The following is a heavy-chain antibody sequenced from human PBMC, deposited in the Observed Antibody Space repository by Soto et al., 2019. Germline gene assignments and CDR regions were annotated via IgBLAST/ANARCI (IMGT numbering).Heavy chain of an antibody. V-gene: IGHV1-69*01. CDR2: IIPIFGTA. CDR1: GGTFSSYA. D-gene: IGHD2-15*01. CDR3: ASDWGMVADKLDYYYGMDV. J-gene: IGHJ6*02. Sequence: QVQLVQSGAEVKKPGSSVKFSCKASGGTFSSYAISWVRQAPGQGLEWMGGIIPIFGTANYAQKFQGSVTLTADESTSTAYMELSSLRSEDTAVYYCASDWGMVADKLDYYYGMDVWGQGTTVTVSS.